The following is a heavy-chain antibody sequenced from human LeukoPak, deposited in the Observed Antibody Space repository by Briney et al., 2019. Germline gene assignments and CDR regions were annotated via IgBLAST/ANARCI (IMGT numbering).Heavy chain of an antibody. CDR1: GYSISTGYY. CDR2: FYHGGST. CDR3: ARGKEVITMLRGLKPGYYFDY. Sequence: TSETLSLTCTVSGYSISTGYYWDWIRQPPGKGLEWIGTFYHGGSTYYNPSLKSRVTISVDTSKNQFSLKLNSVTAADTAVYYCARGKEVITMLRGLKPGYYFDYWGQGTLVTVSS. J-gene: IGHJ4*02. D-gene: IGHD3-10*01. V-gene: IGHV4-38-2*02.